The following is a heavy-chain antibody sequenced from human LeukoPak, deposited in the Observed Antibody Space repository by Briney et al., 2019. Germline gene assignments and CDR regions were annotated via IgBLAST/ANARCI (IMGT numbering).Heavy chain of an antibody. J-gene: IGHJ5*02. D-gene: IGHD5-24*01. CDR3: AKDRSQLHRRPLGWFDT. CDR2: IFYSGRT. Sequence: PAETLSLTRTVAGASVSSSSFYWGWIRQAPGKGLEWIGTIFYSGRTHFNPSLKSRVTFSMDTSKNQFSLNLTSVTAADTAVYYCAKDRSQLHRRPLGWFDTWGQGTLVTVSS. V-gene: IGHV4-39*07. CDR1: GASVSSSSFY.